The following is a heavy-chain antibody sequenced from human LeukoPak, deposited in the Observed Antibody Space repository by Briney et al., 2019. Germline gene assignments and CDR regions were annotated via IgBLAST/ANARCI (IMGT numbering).Heavy chain of an antibody. CDR3: AGEIRYCSSTSCYYFDY. J-gene: IGHJ4*02. CDR2: ISWNSGSI. D-gene: IGHD2-2*01. CDR1: GFTFDDYA. V-gene: IGHV3-9*03. Sequence: GRSLRLSCAASGFTFDDYAMHWVRQAPGKGLEWVSGISWNSGSIGYADSVKGRFTISRDNAKNSLYLQMNSLRAEDMALYYCAGEIRYCSSTSCYYFDYWGQGTLVTVSS.